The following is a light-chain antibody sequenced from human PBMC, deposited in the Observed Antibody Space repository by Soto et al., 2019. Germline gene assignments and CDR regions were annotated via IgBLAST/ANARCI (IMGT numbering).Light chain of an antibody. V-gene: IGKV3-20*01. Sequence: EILLSQSPGTLSLSPGEGATISCRASQSVNTNYLAWYQQRPGQTPRLLIYAASSRATGIPDRFSGSGSGTDFTLTISRLETEDFAVYYCQQYGTSPQTFGQGTKVDIK. CDR1: QSVNTNY. CDR2: AAS. J-gene: IGKJ1*01. CDR3: QQYGTSPQT.